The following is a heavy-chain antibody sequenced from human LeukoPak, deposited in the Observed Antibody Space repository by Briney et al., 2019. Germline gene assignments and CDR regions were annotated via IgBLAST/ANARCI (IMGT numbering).Heavy chain of an antibody. CDR2: ISGTGATT. CDR3: ATDYYDRSGAYTIDY. J-gene: IGHJ4*02. CDR1: GFVFRDYA. Sequence: GGSLRLSCAASGFVFRDYAMSWVRQAPGKGLEWVSVISGTGATTHYADSVKGRFTISRDNSKDTVSLQMNSLRAEDTAVYYCATDYYDRSGAYTIDYWGQGTLVTVSS. D-gene: IGHD3-22*01. V-gene: IGHV3-23*01.